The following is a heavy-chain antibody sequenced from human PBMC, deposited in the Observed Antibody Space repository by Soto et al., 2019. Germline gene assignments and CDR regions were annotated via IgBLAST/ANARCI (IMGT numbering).Heavy chain of an antibody. CDR3: AKAHGVTMVRGDAFDI. CDR2: FSGGGGST. J-gene: IGHJ3*02. D-gene: IGHD3-10*01. Sequence: GGSLRLSCAASGFTFSSYAMSWVRQAPGKGLEWVSAFSGGGGSTYYADSVKGRFTISRDNSKNTLYLQMNSLRAEDTAVYYCAKAHGVTMVRGDAFDIWGQGTMVTVSS. V-gene: IGHV3-23*01. CDR1: GFTFSSYA.